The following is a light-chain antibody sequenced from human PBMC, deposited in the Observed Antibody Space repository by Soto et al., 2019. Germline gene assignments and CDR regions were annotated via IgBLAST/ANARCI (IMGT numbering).Light chain of an antibody. CDR2: DVS. J-gene: IGKJ4*01. Sequence: EIVLTQSPATLSLSPGDRATLSCRASQSVTSSLAWFQQKPGQAPRLLIYDVSRRATAIPARFSGSGSGTDFTLTIRSLEPEDFAVYYCQQRTSWPTFGGGTKVDI. CDR3: QQRTSWPT. V-gene: IGKV3-11*01. CDR1: QSVTSS.